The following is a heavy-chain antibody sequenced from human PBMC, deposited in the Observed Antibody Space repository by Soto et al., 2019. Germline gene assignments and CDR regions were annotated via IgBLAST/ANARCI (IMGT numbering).Heavy chain of an antibody. D-gene: IGHD3-22*01. CDR3: ARHVRVVRDSSGYYFLDY. J-gene: IGHJ4*02. V-gene: IGHV5-10-1*01. CDR1: GYSFTSYW. CDR2: IDPSDSYT. Sequence: GESLKISCKGSGYSFTSYWISWVRQMPGKGLEWMGRIDPSDSYTNYSPSFQGHVTISADKSISTAYLQWSSLKASDTAMYYCARHVRVVRDSSGYYFLDYWGQGTLVTVSS.